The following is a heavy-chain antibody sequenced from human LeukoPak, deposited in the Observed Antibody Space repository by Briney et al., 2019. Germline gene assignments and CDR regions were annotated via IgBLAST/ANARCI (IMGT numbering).Heavy chain of an antibody. V-gene: IGHV3-23*01. CDR3: AKDRYIAVAGKGVEKYNWFDP. CDR1: GFTFSSYA. Sequence: GGSLRLSCAASGFTFSSYAMSWVRQAPGKGLERVSAISGSGGSTYYADSVKGRFTISRDNSKNTLYLQMNSLRAEDTAVYYCAKDRYIAVAGKGVEKYNWFDPWGQGTLVTVSS. D-gene: IGHD6-19*01. J-gene: IGHJ5*02. CDR2: ISGSGGST.